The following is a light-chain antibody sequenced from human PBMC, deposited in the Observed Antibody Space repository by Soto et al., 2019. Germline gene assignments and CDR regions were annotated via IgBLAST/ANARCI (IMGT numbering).Light chain of an antibody. V-gene: IGLV2-8*01. J-gene: IGLJ1*01. CDR1: SNDVGGYNF. CDR3: NSYAGSNTYV. Sequence: QSALTQPPSASGSPGQSFTISCTGTSNDVGGYNFVSWYQHHPGKAPKLIIYEVTKRPSGVPNRFSGSKSGNTASLTVSGLQAEDEADYYCNSYAGSNTYVFGTGTKVTVL. CDR2: EVT.